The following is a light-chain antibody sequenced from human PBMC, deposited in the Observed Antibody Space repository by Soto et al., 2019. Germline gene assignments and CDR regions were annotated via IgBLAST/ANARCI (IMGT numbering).Light chain of an antibody. J-gene: IGKJ5*01. V-gene: IGKV1-39*01. CDR1: QSISRY. CDR2: SAS. Sequence: IQMSQGPSCLSPSVRNSITLTCRASQSISRYLNWYQQKPGKAPKLLIYSASSLQRGVPSRFSGSGSGTDFTLTISSLQPEEFTTYYCKKNYNTLITVGEGKRLAIK. CDR3: KKNYNTLIT.